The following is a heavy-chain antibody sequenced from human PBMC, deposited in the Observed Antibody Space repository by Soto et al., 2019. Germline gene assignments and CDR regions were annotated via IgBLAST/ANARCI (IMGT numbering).Heavy chain of an antibody. Sequence: GGSLRLSCAASGFTFSSYAMSWVRQAPGKGLEWVSAISGSGGSTYYADSVKGRFTIYRDNSKNTLYLKMNSLRAEDTAVYYSAKDYPTIGGYTIPDYFDYWGQGTLVTVSS. J-gene: IGHJ4*02. D-gene: IGHD3-22*01. CDR2: ISGSGGST. V-gene: IGHV3-23*01. CDR1: GFTFSSYA. CDR3: AKDYPTIGGYTIPDYFDY.